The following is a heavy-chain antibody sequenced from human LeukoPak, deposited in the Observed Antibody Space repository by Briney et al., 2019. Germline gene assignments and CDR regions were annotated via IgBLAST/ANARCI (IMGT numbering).Heavy chain of an antibody. V-gene: IGHV3-9*01. CDR1: GFTFDDYA. Sequence: GGSLRLSCAASGFTFDDYAMHWVRQAPGKGLEWVSGISWNSGSTGYADSVKGRFTISRDNAKNSLYLQMNSLRAEDTALYYCAKETYNWNDVGAFDIWGQGTMVTVSS. CDR3: AKETYNWNDVGAFDI. J-gene: IGHJ3*02. CDR2: ISWNSGST. D-gene: IGHD1-1*01.